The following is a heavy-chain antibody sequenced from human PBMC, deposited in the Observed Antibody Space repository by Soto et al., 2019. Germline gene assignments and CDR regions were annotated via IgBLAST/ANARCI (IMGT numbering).Heavy chain of an antibody. CDR1: GFTFSSSA. V-gene: IGHV1-58*02. J-gene: IGHJ4*02. D-gene: IGHD2-21*01. CDR3: AAPFASGSYDFGGHPW. CDR2: IVVGSGKT. Sequence: ASVKVSCKASGFTFSSSAIQWVRQALGQPLEWIGWIVVGSGKTDYTHNLQARVTITRDKSTSTASMELSGLRSEDTAVYYCAAPFASGSYDFGGHPWWGQGTLLTVSS.